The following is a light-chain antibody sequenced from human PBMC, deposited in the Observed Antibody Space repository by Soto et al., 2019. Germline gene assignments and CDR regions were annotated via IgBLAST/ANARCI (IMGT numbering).Light chain of an antibody. J-gene: IGKJ1*01. Sequence: VALTQSPGTLSLSPGERTTLSCSASQSISRNLAWYQQKPGQGPRLLIYGASSRATGTPDGFSGSWSGTDCTLTINRREPEDFALYYCQQYGSSPPAFGQGTKVELK. V-gene: IGKV3-20*01. CDR1: QSISRN. CDR3: QQYGSSPPA. CDR2: GAS.